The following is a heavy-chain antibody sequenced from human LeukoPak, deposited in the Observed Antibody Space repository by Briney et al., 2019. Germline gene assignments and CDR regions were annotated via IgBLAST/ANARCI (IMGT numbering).Heavy chain of an antibody. J-gene: IGHJ4*02. Sequence: GGSLILSCAASGFTFSGHAMSWVRQAPGKGLEWVGRIKSKTDGGTTDYAAPVKGRFTISRDDSKNTLYLQMNSLKTEDTAVYYCTTITVGLVRTKIDYWGQGTLVTVSS. CDR1: GFTFSGHA. CDR3: TTITVGLVRTKIDY. CDR2: IKSKTDGGTT. V-gene: IGHV3-15*01. D-gene: IGHD3-10*01.